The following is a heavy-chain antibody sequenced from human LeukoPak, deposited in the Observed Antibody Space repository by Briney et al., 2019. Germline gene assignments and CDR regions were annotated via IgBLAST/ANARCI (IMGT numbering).Heavy chain of an antibody. V-gene: IGHV4-39*01. CDR1: GASISTSSHY. CDR3: ARHLQPLTMTTGCDY. CDR2: IYSSGSF. Sequence: SETLSLTCNVSGASISTSSHYWGWIRQSPGKGLEWIGDIYSSGSFYYNPSLRSRATISVDTSKNEFSLRLSSVTAADTAVYYCARHLQPLTMTTGCDYWGLGALVTVSS. J-gene: IGHJ4*02. D-gene: IGHD5-18*01.